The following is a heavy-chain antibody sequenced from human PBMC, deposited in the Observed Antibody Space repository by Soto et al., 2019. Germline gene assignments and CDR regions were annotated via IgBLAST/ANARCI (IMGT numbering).Heavy chain of an antibody. V-gene: IGHV3-33*01. CDR1: GFTFSSYG. CDR3: ARDTSPRGTNGCDDFDH. D-gene: IGHD2-2*01. J-gene: IGHJ4*02. CDR2: AWYDESNK. Sequence: QVHLVESGGGVVQPGRSLRLSCAASGFTFSSYGMHWVRQAPGKGLQWVAVAWYDESNKYYEDSVKGRFTVSRDNSKNTLYLQINSLRAEDTAVYYCARDTSPRGTNGCDDFDHWGQGTLVTVSS.